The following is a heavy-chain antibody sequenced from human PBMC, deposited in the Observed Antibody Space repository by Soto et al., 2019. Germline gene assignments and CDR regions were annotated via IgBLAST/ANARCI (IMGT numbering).Heavy chain of an antibody. CDR2: IYSGGST. Sequence: GGSLRLSCAASGFTVSSNYMSWVRQAPGKGLEWVSVIYSGGSTYYADSVKGRFTISRDNSKNTLYLQMNSLRAEDTAVYYCARVRYSGYGWYYFDYWGQGTLVTVSS. CDR1: GFTVSSNY. D-gene: IGHD5-12*01. J-gene: IGHJ4*02. CDR3: ARVRYSGYGWYYFDY. V-gene: IGHV3-53*01.